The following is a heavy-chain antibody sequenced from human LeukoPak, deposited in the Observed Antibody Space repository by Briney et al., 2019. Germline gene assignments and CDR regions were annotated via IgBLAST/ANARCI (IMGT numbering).Heavy chain of an antibody. CDR3: ATGLRAAPFDY. D-gene: IGHD2-15*01. CDR2: ITPNSGGT. Sequence: ASVQVCCKASAYTFTGYYMDWVRQAPGQGLGWMGWITPNSGGTNYAQKFQGRVTMTRDTSISTAYMELSRLRSDDTAVYYCATGLRAAPFDYWGQGTLVTVSS. J-gene: IGHJ4*02. CDR1: AYTFTGYY. V-gene: IGHV1-2*02.